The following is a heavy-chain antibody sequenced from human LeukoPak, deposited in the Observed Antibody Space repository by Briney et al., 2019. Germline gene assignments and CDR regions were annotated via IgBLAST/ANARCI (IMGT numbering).Heavy chain of an antibody. CDR3: ARRRTMFGYFAGEFDY. D-gene: IGHD3-10*02. Sequence: SETLSLTCTVSGGSISSNSYYWGWIRQPPGKGLEWLGSIYYSGSTNNNPSLKSRVTISVDTSKNQFSLKLSSVTATDTAVYYCARRRTMFGYFAGEFDYWGQGTLVTVSS. J-gene: IGHJ4*02. V-gene: IGHV4-39*01. CDR2: IYYSGST. CDR1: GGSISSNSYY.